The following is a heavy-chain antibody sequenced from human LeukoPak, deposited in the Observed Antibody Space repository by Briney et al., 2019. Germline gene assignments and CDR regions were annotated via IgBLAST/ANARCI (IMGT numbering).Heavy chain of an antibody. V-gene: IGHV4-59*01. Sequence: SETLSLTCTVSGGSISSYYWSWIRQPPGKGLEWIGYIYYTGSTNYNPSLKSRVTISVDTSKNQFSLKLSSVTAADTAVYYCARGKTYYDISKDAFDIWGQGAMVTVSS. D-gene: IGHD3-22*01. CDR2: IYYTGST. J-gene: IGHJ3*02. CDR3: ARGKTYYDISKDAFDI. CDR1: GGSISSYY.